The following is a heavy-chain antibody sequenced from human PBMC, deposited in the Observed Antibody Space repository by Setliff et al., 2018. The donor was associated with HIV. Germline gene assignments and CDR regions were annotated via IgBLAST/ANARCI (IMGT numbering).Heavy chain of an antibody. V-gene: IGHV4-34*01. CDR1: GGSISSYY. CDR3: ARGLNYYGSGSYLPLGY. CDR2: IDHSGST. D-gene: IGHD3-10*01. Sequence: SETLSLTCSVSGGSISSYYWSWIRQPPGKGLGWIGEIDHSGSTKYHASLKSRVTISIDTSKNQISLKLSSVTAADTAVYYCARGLNYYGSGSYLPLGYWGQGTLVTVSS. J-gene: IGHJ4*02.